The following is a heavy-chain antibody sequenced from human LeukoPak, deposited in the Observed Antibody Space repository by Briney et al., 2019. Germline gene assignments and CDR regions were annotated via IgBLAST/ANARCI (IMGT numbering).Heavy chain of an antibody. CDR3: AKESLLPGIAAAGY. Sequence: GGSLRLSCAASGFTFSSYAMSWVRQAPGKGLEWVSAISGCGGSTYYADSVKGRFTISRDNSKNTLYLQMNSLRAEDTAVYYCAKESLLPGIAAAGYWGQGTLVTVSS. CDR2: ISGCGGST. CDR1: GFTFSSYA. D-gene: IGHD6-13*01. V-gene: IGHV3-23*01. J-gene: IGHJ4*02.